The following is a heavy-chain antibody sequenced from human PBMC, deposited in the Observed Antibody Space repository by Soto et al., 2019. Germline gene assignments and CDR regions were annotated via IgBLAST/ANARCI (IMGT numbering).Heavy chain of an antibody. D-gene: IGHD6-6*01. Sequence: SVKVSCKASGGTFSSYAISCVRQAPGQGLEWMGGIIPIFGTANYAQKFQGRVTITADESTSTAYMELSSLRSEDTAVYYCARGKNEEYSRFPNLDGMDVWGQGTTVTVSS. V-gene: IGHV1-69*13. CDR3: ARGKNEEYSRFPNLDGMDV. J-gene: IGHJ6*02. CDR2: IIPIFGTA. CDR1: GGTFSSYA.